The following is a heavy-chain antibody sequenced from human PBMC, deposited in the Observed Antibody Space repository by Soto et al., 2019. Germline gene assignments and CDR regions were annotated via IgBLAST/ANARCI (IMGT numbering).Heavy chain of an antibody. J-gene: IGHJ6*02. CDR2: ISGSGGST. Sequence: HPGGSLRLSCAAPGFTFSSYAMSWVRQAPGKGLEWVSAISGSGGSTYYADSVKGRFTISRDDSKNTLYLQMNSLRAEDTAVYYCAKDLLRWSGGSTYYYYGMDVWGQGTTVTVSS. CDR1: GFTFSSYA. D-gene: IGHD3-10*01. V-gene: IGHV3-23*01. CDR3: AKDLLRWSGGSTYYYYGMDV.